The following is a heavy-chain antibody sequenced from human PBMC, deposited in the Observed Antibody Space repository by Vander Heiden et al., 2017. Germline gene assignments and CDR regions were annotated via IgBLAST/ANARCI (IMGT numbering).Heavy chain of an antibody. CDR3: ASRPGTPAHVGPFDF. D-gene: IGHD1-26*01. Sequence: QVQLVQSGAEVKEPGASVKVSCKASGYTFTGQSIHWVRQAPGQGLAWMGWIDPNTGGTNYAQSFRDRVSMSRDTSISTAYMELTNLQSDDAAVYYCASRPGTPAHVGPFDFWGQGTLVTVSS. CDR1: GYTFTGQS. V-gene: IGHV1-2*02. J-gene: IGHJ4*02. CDR2: IDPNTGGT.